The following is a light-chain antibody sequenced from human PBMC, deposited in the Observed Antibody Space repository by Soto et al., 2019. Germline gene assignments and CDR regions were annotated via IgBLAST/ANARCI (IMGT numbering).Light chain of an antibody. CDR2: GAS. V-gene: IGKV3-11*01. CDR3: QQRTNWPPIT. J-gene: IGKJ5*01. CDR1: QSVSTY. Sequence: EIVLTQSPATLSLSPGERATLSWRASQSVSTYLAWYQQKPGQAPRLLIYGASNRATGIPARFSGSGSGTDFTLTISSLEPGDFAVYYCQQRTNWPPITFGQGTRLEIK.